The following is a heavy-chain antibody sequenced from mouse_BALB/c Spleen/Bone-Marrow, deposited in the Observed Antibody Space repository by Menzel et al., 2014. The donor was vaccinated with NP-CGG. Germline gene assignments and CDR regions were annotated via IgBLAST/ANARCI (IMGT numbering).Heavy chain of an antibody. Sequence: QVQLQQPGAELVRPGSSVKISCKSSGYVFSTYWINWVKQRPGQGLEWTGQIYPGDGDTDFNGKFKDKATLTADESSNTAYMQLSSLTSEDSAVYFCARGGISVDYWGQGTTLTVSS. CDR2: IYPGDGDT. V-gene: IGHV1-80*01. CDR1: GYVFSTYW. CDR3: ARGGISVDY. J-gene: IGHJ2*01.